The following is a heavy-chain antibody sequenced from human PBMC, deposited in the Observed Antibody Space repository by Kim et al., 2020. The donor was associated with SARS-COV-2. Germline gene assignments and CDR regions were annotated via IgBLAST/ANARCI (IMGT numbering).Heavy chain of an antibody. J-gene: IGHJ5*02. CDR1: GYTFTSYA. V-gene: IGHV1-3*01. Sequence: ASVKVSCKASGYTFTSYAMHWVRQAPGQRLEWMGWINAGNGNTKYSQKFQGRVTITRDTSASTAYMELSSLRSEDTAVYYCARERLRGWFGVVVRNWFDPWWRGTLVTVRS. CDR3: ARERLRGWFGVVVRNWFDP. CDR2: INAGNGNT. D-gene: IGHD3-10*01.